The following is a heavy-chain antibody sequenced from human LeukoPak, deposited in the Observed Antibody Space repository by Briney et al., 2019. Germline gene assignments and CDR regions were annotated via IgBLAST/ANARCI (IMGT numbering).Heavy chain of an antibody. CDR3: ARSRNYDSGKLDY. J-gene: IGHJ4*02. CDR2: ISGSSGII. CDR1: GFTFNTYT. V-gene: IGHV3-48*01. Sequence: GGSLRLSCAASGFTFNTYTMNWVRQAPGKGLEWVSYISGSSGIIDYADSVRGRFTISRDNAKNSLYLQMNSLRAEDTAVYYCARSRNYDSGKLDYWGQGTLVTVSS. D-gene: IGHD3-10*01.